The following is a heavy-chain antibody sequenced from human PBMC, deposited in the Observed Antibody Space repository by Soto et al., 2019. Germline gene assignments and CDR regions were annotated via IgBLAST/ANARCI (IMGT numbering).Heavy chain of an antibody. CDR3: AHTLVAGLGYYFDY. Sequence: QITLKESGPTLVKPTQTLTLTCTFSGFSLSTTRVGVGWIRQPPGKALEWLALIYWDDDKRHSPFLKSRLTITKDTSKNQVVLTMTNMDPMDTATYFCAHTLVAGLGYYFDYWGQGTLVTVSS. D-gene: IGHD6-19*01. CDR1: GFSLSTTRVG. V-gene: IGHV2-5*02. J-gene: IGHJ4*02. CDR2: IYWDDDK.